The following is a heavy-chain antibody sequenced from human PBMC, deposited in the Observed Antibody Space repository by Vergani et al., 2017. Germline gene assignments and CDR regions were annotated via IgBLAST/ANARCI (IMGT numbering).Heavy chain of an antibody. CDR2: IKQDGSDK. V-gene: IGHV3-7*03. D-gene: IGHD3-10*01. J-gene: IGHJ4*02. CDR3: ANSKWFGDTPPDY. CDR1: GFTFSSYW. Sequence: EVQLLESGGGLVQPGGSLRLSCAASGFTFSSYWMSWVRQAPGKGLEWVANIKQDGSDKYYVDSVKGRFTISRDNAKNSLYLQMNSLRAEDTAVYYCANSKWFGDTPPDYWGQGTLVTVSS.